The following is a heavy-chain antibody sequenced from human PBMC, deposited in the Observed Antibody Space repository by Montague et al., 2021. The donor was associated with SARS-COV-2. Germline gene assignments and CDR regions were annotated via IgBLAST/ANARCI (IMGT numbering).Heavy chain of an antibody. D-gene: IGHD3-22*01. J-gene: IGHJ5*02. CDR2: IHYSATT. V-gene: IGHV4-39*01. CDR1: GGSINSSLYY. CDR3: ARHATCSGYWRWFDP. Sequence: SETLSLTCTVSGGSINSSLYYWGWIRQPPGKGLEWIGTIHYSATTSYNPSLKSRVTISVDTTKDQFSLKVTSVTAADTAVYYCARHATCSGYWRWFDPWGQGTMVTVSS.